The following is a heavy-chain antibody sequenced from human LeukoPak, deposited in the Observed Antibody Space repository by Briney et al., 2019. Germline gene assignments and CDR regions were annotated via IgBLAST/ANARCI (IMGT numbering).Heavy chain of an antibody. CDR3: ARDLREQWLVLSWFDP. CDR1: GFTFSSYS. J-gene: IGHJ5*02. V-gene: IGHV3-21*01. Sequence: PGGSLRLSCAASGFTFSSYSMNWVRQAPGKGLEWVSSISSSSSSYIYYADSVKGRFTISRDNAKNSLYLQMNSLRAEDTAVYYCARDLREQWLVLSWFDPWGQGTLVTVSS. CDR2: ISSSSSSYI. D-gene: IGHD6-19*01.